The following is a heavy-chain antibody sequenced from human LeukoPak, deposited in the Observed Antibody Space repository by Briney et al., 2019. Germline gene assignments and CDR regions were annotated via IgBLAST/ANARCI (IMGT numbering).Heavy chain of an antibody. CDR1: GGSISSYY. Sequence: SETLSLTSTVSGGSISSYYWSWIRQPAGKGLEWIGRIYTSGSTNYNPSLKSRVTMSVDTSKNQFSLKLSSVTAADTAVYYCARNGGSSWYNDYFDYWGQGTLVTVSS. V-gene: IGHV4-4*07. CDR2: IYTSGST. CDR3: ARNGGSSWYNDYFDY. J-gene: IGHJ4*02. D-gene: IGHD6-13*01.